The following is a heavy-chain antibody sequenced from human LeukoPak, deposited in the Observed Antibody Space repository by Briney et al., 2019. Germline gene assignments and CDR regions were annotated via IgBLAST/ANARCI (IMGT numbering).Heavy chain of an antibody. CDR3: ARETRESRYFDL. Sequence: SETQSLPCTVSGDSNSSYFWSWTRQPAGKGLEWIGRFHTSGSTNYNSSLKTRVAMSLDTSKNQSSLNLTSVTAADTAVYYCARETRESRYFDLWGRGTPVTVSS. CDR1: GDSNSSYF. V-gene: IGHV4-4*07. J-gene: IGHJ2*01. CDR2: FHTSGST. D-gene: IGHD4-23*01.